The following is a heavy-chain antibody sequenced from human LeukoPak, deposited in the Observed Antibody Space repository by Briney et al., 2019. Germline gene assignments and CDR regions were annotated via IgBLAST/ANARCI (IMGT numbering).Heavy chain of an antibody. CDR2: SDPEDGET. CDR3: ARADY. CDR1: GYTLTELS. J-gene: IGHJ4*02. Sequence: ASVKVSCKVSGYTLTELSMHWVRQAPGKGLEWMGGSDPEDGETIYAQKFQGRVTMTRNTSISTAYMELSSLRSEDTAVYYCARADYWGQGTLVTVSS. V-gene: IGHV1-24*01.